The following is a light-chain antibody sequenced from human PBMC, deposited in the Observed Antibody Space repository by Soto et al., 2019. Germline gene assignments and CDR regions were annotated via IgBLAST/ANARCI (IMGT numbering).Light chain of an antibody. V-gene: IGKV3-20*01. CDR3: QQYGSSPQGT. CDR1: QSVSSSY. J-gene: IGKJ2*01. CDR2: GAS. Sequence: EIVLTQSPGTLSLSPGERATLSCRASQSVSSSYLAWYQQKPGQAPRLLIYGASSRATGIPDRFSGSGSGTDFTLTISGLEPEDFALYYCQQYGSSPQGTFGQVTKLEIK.